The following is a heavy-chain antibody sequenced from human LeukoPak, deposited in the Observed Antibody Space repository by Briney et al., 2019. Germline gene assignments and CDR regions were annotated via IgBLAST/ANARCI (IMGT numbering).Heavy chain of an antibody. CDR1: GGSISSYY. CDR3: ARGSPYYYDSSGHQAGLWYYYMDV. V-gene: IGHV4-4*07. Sequence: PSETLSLTCTVSGGSISSYYWSWIRQPAGKGLEWIGRIYTSGSTNYNPSLKSRVTMSVDTSKNQFSLRLSSVTAADTAVYYCARGSPYYYDSSGHQAGLWYYYMDVWGKGTTVTVSS. CDR2: IYTSGST. D-gene: IGHD3-22*01. J-gene: IGHJ6*03.